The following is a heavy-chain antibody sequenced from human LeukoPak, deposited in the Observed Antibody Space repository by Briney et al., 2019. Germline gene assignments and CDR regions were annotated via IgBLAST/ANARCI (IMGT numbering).Heavy chain of an antibody. CDR1: GYTFTGYY. CDR2: TNPNSGGT. J-gene: IGHJ4*02. Sequence: ASVKVSCKASGYTFTGYYMHWVRQAPGQGLEWMGWTNPNSGGTNYAQKFQGRVTMTRDTSISTAYMELSRLRSDDTAVYYCARAAVAVAADLFDYWGQGTLVTVSS. V-gene: IGHV1-2*02. CDR3: ARAAVAVAADLFDY. D-gene: IGHD6-19*01.